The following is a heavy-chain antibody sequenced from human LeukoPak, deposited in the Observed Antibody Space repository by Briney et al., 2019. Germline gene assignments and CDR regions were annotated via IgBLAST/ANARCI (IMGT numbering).Heavy chain of an antibody. CDR1: GFTFSSYA. D-gene: IGHD2-15*01. J-gene: IGHJ5*02. Sequence: SGGSLRLSCAASGFTFSSYAMSWVRQAPGKGLEWVAVIWYDGSNKYYADSVKGRFTISRDNSKNTLYLQMNSLRAEDTAVYYCARDFCSGGSCYSGLSDPWGQGTLVTVSS. V-gene: IGHV3-33*08. CDR2: IWYDGSNK. CDR3: ARDFCSGGSCYSGLSDP.